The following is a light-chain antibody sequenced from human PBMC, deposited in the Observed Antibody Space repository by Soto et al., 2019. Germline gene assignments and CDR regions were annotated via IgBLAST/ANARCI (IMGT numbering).Light chain of an antibody. J-gene: IGLJ2*01. CDR3: SAYTSRGTQIL. CDR2: EVS. Sequence: QSVLTQPASVSGSPGQSITVSCTGSRSDVGGYNYVSWYQLHPVRAPKLIIYEVSNQPSGLSNRFSGSKSGSPASLTISWLQAEEEGEYGCSAYTSRGTQILFGGGTKLT. CDR1: RSDVGGYNY. V-gene: IGLV2-14*01.